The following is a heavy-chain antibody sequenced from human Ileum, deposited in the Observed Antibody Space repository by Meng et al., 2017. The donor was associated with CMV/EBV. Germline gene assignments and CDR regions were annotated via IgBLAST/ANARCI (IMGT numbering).Heavy chain of an antibody. CDR1: GFTFSNFA. CDR2: ISYDGRSK. CDR3: ARDRREYVWGFDY. D-gene: IGHD3-16*01. Sequence: GGSLRLSCAASGFTFSNFAMNWVRQAPGKGLEWVAIISYDGRSKFYADSVKGRFTISRDNSKNTLYLQMNSLRGEDTALYYCARDRREYVWGFDYWGQGTLVTVSS. J-gene: IGHJ4*02. V-gene: IGHV3-30*04.